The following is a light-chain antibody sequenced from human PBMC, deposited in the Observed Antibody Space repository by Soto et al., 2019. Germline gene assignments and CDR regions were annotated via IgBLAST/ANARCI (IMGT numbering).Light chain of an antibody. CDR2: DAS. CDR3: QQYNNWPPWT. Sequence: ILMAQSPATRSVSPGERAPLSCRASQSVSNNLAWYQQKPGQAPRLLIYDASTRATGIPARFSGSGSGTEFTLTISGLQSEDFAVYYCQQYNNWPPWTFGQGTKVEIK. CDR1: QSVSNN. V-gene: IGKV3-15*01. J-gene: IGKJ1*01.